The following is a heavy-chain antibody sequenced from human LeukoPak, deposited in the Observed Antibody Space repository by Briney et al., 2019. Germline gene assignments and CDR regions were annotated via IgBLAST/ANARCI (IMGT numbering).Heavy chain of an antibody. CDR3: ARNGASGAKDY. CDR2: IYYSGST. CDR1: GGSISSYY. J-gene: IGHJ4*02. D-gene: IGHD6-25*01. V-gene: IGHV4-39*01. Sequence: SETLSLTCTVSGGSISSYYWSWIRQPPGKGLEWIGSIYYSGSTYYNPSLKSRVTISVDTSKNQFSLKLSSVTAADTAVYYCARNGASGAKDYWGQGTLVTVSS.